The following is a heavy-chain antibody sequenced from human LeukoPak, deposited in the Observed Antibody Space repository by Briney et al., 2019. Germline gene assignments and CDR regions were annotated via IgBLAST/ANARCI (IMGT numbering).Heavy chain of an antibody. CDR1: GGTFSSYA. CDR2: IIPMFGTA. CDR3: ARDVRVNYYGSGSPNWFDP. J-gene: IGHJ5*02. V-gene: IGHV1-69*13. D-gene: IGHD3-10*01. Sequence: ASVNVSCKASGGTFSSYAIRWVRQAPGQGLEWMGGIIPMFGTANYAQKFQGRVTITADESTSTAYMELSSLRSEDTAVYYCARDVRVNYYGSGSPNWFDPWGQGTLVTVSS.